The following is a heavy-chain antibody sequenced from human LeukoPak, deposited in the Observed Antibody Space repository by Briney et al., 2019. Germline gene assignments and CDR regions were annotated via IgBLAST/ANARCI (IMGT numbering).Heavy chain of an antibody. J-gene: IGHJ4*02. CDR2: ISYDGSNK. CDR1: GFTFSSYG. Sequence: HPGGPLRLSCAASGFTFSSYGMHWVRQAPGKGLEWVAVISYDGSNKYYADSVKGRFTISRDNSKNTLYLQMNSLRAEDTAVYYCAKGYGDFYWGQGTLVTVSS. CDR3: AKGYGDFY. V-gene: IGHV3-30*18. D-gene: IGHD4-17*01.